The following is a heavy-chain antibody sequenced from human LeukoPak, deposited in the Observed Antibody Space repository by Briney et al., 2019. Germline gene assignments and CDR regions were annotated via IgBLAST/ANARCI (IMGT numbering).Heavy chain of an antibody. Sequence: SETLSLTCTVSGGSLIGSTPYWGWIRQPPGKGLDWIGIINYIGSTYYNPSLRSRVTISVETSKTQCSLKLNSVTASDTPAYNCARGYDNWGQGGLVTVSS. CDR3: ARGYDN. CDR2: INYIGST. J-gene: IGHJ4*02. CDR1: GGSLIGSTPY. D-gene: IGHD3-3*01. V-gene: IGHV4-39*01.